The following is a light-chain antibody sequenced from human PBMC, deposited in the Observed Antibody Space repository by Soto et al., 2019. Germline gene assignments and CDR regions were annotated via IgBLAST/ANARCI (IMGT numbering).Light chain of an antibody. Sequence: DIPMTQSPSTLSASVGDRVTITCRASQSIDNWLAWYQQKPGRAPKLLIYDASTLEGGVPSRFSASGSGTEFTLTISSLQPDDFATYYCQQYNYYSGTFGQGTKLEI. CDR3: QQYNYYSGT. CDR1: QSIDNW. V-gene: IGKV1-5*01. CDR2: DAS. J-gene: IGKJ2*01.